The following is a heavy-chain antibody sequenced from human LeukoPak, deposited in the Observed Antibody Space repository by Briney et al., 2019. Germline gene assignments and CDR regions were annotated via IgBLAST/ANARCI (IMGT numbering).Heavy chain of an antibody. CDR2: IYYSGST. V-gene: IGHV4-59*01. J-gene: IGHJ3*02. D-gene: IGHD5-18*01. CDR3: ARDTGYSYGLDAFDI. Sequence: KPSETLSLTCTVSGGSISSYYWSWIRQPPGKGLEWIGYIYYSGSTNYNPSLKSRVTISVDTSKNQFSLKLSSVTAADTAVYYCARDTGYSYGLDAFDIWGQGTMVTVSS. CDR1: GGSISSYY.